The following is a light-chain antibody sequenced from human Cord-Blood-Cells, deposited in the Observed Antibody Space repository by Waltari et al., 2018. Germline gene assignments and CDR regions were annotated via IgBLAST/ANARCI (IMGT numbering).Light chain of an antibody. CDR3: SSYTSSSTLV. CDR1: SSDVGGYNY. V-gene: IGLV2-14*01. Sequence: QSALTQPASESGSPGQSITISCTGTSSDVGGYNYVSWYQQHPGKAPKLMIYEVSNRHSGVYNRFSGSKSGNTASRTISGLQADDEADYYCSSYTSSSTLVFGGGTKLTV. CDR2: EVS. J-gene: IGLJ2*01.